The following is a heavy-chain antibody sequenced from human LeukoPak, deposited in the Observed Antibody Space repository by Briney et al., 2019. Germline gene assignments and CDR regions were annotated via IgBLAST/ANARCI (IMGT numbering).Heavy chain of an antibody. V-gene: IGHV3-30-3*01. CDR1: GFTFSSYA. CDR3: ARGGYDILTGYYTDFDY. J-gene: IGHJ4*02. D-gene: IGHD3-9*01. Sequence: PGGSLRLSCAASGFTFSSYAMHWVRQAPGKGLEWVAAISYDGSNKYYADSVKGRFTISRDNSKNTLYLQMNSLRAEDTALYYCARGGYDILTGYYTDFDYWGQGTLVTVSS. CDR2: ISYDGSNK.